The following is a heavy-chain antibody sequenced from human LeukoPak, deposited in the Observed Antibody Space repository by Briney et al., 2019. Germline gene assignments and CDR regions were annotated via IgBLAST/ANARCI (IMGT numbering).Heavy chain of an antibody. V-gene: IGHV3-74*01. CDR3: STGSGHASDI. CDR2: INSDGSST. J-gene: IGHJ3*02. CDR1: GFTFSSYW. D-gene: IGHD3-10*01. Sequence: GGSLRLSCAASGFTFSSYWMHWVRQVPGKGLVWVSRINSDGSSTSYADSVKGRFTISRDNAKNTQFVQMNSLRAEDTAVYYCSTGSGHASDIWGRGTMVTVSS.